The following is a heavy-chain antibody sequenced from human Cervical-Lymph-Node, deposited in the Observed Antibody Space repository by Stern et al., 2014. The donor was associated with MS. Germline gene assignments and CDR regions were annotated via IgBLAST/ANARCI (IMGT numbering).Heavy chain of an antibody. V-gene: IGHV1-18*01. CDR1: GYTFTNYG. Sequence: VHLVESGADVKEPGASVTVSCKASGYTFTNYGVNWVRQAPGQGLEWMGWISGPNDNTKYAQRFQGRLTMTTDASTSTAYMELRSLRADDTAVYYCAREGYSSSPSMPTALTYSDYWGQGTLVIVSS. J-gene: IGHJ4*02. CDR3: AREGYSSSPSMPTALTYSDY. CDR2: ISGPNDNT. D-gene: IGHD5-12*01.